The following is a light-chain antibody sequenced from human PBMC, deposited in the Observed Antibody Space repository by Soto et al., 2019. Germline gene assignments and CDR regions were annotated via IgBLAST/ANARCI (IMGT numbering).Light chain of an antibody. Sequence: DIHMTQSPSSLSASVGDRVTITCRASQSISSYLNWYQQKPGKAPKLLIYAASSLQSGVPSRFSGSGSGTDFTLTIFSLQPEDFGTYYCQQSYSTPITFGQGTRLAIK. CDR3: QQSYSTPIT. J-gene: IGKJ5*01. CDR2: AAS. V-gene: IGKV1-39*01. CDR1: QSISSY.